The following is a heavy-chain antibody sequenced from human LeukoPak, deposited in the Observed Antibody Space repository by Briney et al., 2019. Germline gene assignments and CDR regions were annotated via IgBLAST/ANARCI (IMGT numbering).Heavy chain of an antibody. D-gene: IGHD3-3*01. CDR3: ASSRVGVVTGYFDY. CDR1: GFTFSSYA. V-gene: IGHV3-23*01. Sequence: GGSLRLSCAASGFTFSSYAMSWVRQAPGKGLEWVSAISGSGGSTYYADSVKGRFTISRDNSKNTLYLQMNSLRAEDTAVYYCASSRVGVVTGYFDYWGQGTLVTVSS. J-gene: IGHJ4*02. CDR2: ISGSGGST.